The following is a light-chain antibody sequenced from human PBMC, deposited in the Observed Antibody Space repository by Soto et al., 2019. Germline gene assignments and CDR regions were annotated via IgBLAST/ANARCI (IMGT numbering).Light chain of an antibody. CDR1: NSDVGTYNY. J-gene: IGLJ2*01. CDR2: DVS. Sequence: QSALTQPASVSGSPGQSITISCTGTNSDVGTYNYVSWYQQHPGKAPKFVVYDVSQRPSGVSDRFSGSKSGNTASLTISGLQDEDEADYYCSSSTTSSTLVFGAGTKLTVL. V-gene: IGLV2-14*01. CDR3: SSSTTSSTLV.